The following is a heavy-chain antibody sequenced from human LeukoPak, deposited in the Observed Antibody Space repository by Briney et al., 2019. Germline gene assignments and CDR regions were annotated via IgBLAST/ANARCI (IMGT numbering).Heavy chain of an antibody. D-gene: IGHD6-13*01. V-gene: IGHV3-74*03. J-gene: IGHJ4*02. CDR2: ISSDGKSK. CDR1: GFTFSDHW. CDR3: VGVAVGASAATRFHF. Sequence: PGGSLRLSCAASGFTFSDHWMHWVRQAPGKGLIWVSRISSDGKSKTYEDSVKGRFTISRDDAKKAVYLQMDSLRVEVSAVYYCVGVAVGASAATRFHFWGQGILVTVSS.